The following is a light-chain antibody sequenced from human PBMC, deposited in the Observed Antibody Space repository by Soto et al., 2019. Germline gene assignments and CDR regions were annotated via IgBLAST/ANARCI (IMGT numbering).Light chain of an antibody. CDR2: DVN. CDR1: IDDVGAYNY. V-gene: IGLV2-14*01. Sequence: QSVLTQPASVSGSPGQSITISCTGTIDDVGAYNYVSWYQQRPGSAPQLLIYDVNNRPSGASNRFSGSKSGHTAYLTISGLQSDDEANYHCASYTSTYTLVFGTGTRSPS. J-gene: IGLJ1*01. CDR3: ASYTSTYTLV.